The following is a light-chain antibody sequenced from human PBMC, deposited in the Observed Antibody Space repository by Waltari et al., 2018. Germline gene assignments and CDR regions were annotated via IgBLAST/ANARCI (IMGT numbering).Light chain of an antibody. CDR1: QGISSY. V-gene: IGKV1-13*02. CDR2: YAN. Sequence: IQMSQSPSSLSASVGDRVTITCRASQGISSYLNWYQQKPGKAPKLLIYYANSLASGGPSRFSGSGSGTEFTLTISSLQPEDFATYYCQQGNSNPYSFGQGTKVEIK. CDR3: QQGNSNPYS. J-gene: IGKJ2*03.